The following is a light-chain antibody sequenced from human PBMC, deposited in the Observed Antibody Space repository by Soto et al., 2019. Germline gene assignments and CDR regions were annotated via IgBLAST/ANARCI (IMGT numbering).Light chain of an antibody. J-gene: IGKJ4*01. CDR1: KSVRSSF. CDR3: QRYGNSIT. V-gene: IGKV3-20*01. CDR2: GAS. Sequence: ILLTQYPGTLSLSPGERATLSCWATKSVRSSFLAWYQQRPCQAPRLLIFGASNRATGIPDRISGSGSGTEFSLTISRLEPEDCAVYYCQRYGNSITFGGGTKVDI.